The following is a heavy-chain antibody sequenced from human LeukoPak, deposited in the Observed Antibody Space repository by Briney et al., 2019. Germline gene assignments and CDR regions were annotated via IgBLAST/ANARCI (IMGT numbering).Heavy chain of an antibody. D-gene: IGHD1-26*01. J-gene: IGHJ6*02. CDR2: IIPILGIA. CDR3: ARVFRGSYGMDV. CDR1: GGTFSSYA. Sequence: ASVKVSCKASGGTFSSYAISWVRQAPGQGLEWMGRIIPILGIANYAQKFQGRVTITADKSTSTAYMELSSLRSEDTAVYYCARVFRGSYGMDVWGQGTTVTVSS. V-gene: IGHV1-69*04.